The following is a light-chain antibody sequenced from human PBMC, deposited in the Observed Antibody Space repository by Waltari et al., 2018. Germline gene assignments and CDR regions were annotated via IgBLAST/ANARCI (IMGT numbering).Light chain of an antibody. J-gene: IGLJ3*02. CDR3: YSAADNNQWV. CDR2: KNN. V-gene: IGLV3-27*01. Sequence: SYELTQPPSVSVSPGQTAMIPCSGDALTKKHGRWFQQKPGQAPVLGIYKNNERPSGLPERCSGSSSGSTVTLTISGAQVEDEADYYCYSAADNNQWVFGGGTKLTVL. CDR1: ALTKKH.